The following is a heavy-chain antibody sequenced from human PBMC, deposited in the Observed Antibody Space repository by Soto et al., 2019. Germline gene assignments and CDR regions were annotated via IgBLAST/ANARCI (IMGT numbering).Heavy chain of an antibody. V-gene: IGHV3-43*01. Sequence: GGSLRLSCAASGFTFDDYTIHWVRQAPGKGLEWVSLISWDGGSTYYADSVKGRFTISRDNSKNSLYLQMNSLRTEDTALYYCAQDNTRYRYGLNCFDTWGKRTLVTLS. CDR3: AQDNTRYRYGLNCFDT. CDR2: ISWDGGST. J-gene: IGHJ5*02. CDR1: GFTFDDYT. D-gene: IGHD5-18*01.